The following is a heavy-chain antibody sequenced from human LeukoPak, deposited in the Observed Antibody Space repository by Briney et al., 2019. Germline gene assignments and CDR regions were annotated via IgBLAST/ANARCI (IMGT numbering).Heavy chain of an antibody. V-gene: IGHV7-4-1*02. J-gene: IGHJ3*02. CDR2: INTNTGNP. CDR1: GYTFTSYA. D-gene: IGHD3-10*01. Sequence: ASVKVSCKASGYTFTSYAMNWVRQAPGQGLEWMGWINTNTGNPTYAQGFTGRFVFSLDTSVSTAYLQISSLKAEDTAVYYCARVAKSSGMVRGVRGAFDIWGQGTMVAVSS. CDR3: ARVAKSSGMVRGVRGAFDI.